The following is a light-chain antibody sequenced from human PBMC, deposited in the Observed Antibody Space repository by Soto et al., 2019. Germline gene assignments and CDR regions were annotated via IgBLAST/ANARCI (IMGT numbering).Light chain of an antibody. V-gene: IGLV2-11*01. CDR3: CSYAGSYTFNV. CDR2: DVS. CDR1: SSDVGGYNY. J-gene: IGLJ1*01. Sequence: QSALTQPRSLSGSPGQSVTISCTGTSSDVGGYNYVSWYQQHPGKAPKLMIYDVSKRPSGVPDRFSGSKSGNTASLTISGLQAEDEADYYCCSYAGSYTFNVFGTGTKV.